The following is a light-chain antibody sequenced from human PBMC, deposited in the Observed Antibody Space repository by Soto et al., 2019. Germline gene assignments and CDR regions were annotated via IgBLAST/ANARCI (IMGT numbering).Light chain of an antibody. Sequence: EIVLTQSPGTLSLSPGERATLSCRASQSVSSSYLAWYQQKPGHAPRLHIYGASSRATGIPDRFSGSGSGTDFTLTISRLEPEDFAVYYCHQYGGSPQTFGQGTKVDIK. J-gene: IGKJ1*01. V-gene: IGKV3-20*01. CDR1: QSVSSSY. CDR2: GAS. CDR3: HQYGGSPQT.